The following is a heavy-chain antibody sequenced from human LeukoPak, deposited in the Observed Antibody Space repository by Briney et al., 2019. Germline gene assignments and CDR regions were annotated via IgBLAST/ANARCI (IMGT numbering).Heavy chain of an antibody. Sequence: PGGSLRLSCAASGFTVSSNYMSWVRQAPGKGLEWVSVIYSGGSTYYADSVKGRFTTSRDNSKNTLYLQMNSLRAEDTAVYYCARVFSSGWTYYYYYYMDVWGKGTTVTISS. CDR2: IYSGGST. CDR1: GFTVSSNY. D-gene: IGHD6-19*01. J-gene: IGHJ6*03. CDR3: ARVFSSGWTYYYYYYMDV. V-gene: IGHV3-66*01.